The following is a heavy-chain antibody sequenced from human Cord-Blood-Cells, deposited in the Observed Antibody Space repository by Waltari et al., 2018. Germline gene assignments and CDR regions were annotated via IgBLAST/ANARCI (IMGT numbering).Heavy chain of an antibody. CDR2: ISYDGSNK. V-gene: IGHV3-30*04. CDR1: GFTFRSYP. J-gene: IGHJ4*02. CDR3: ARDPIAAAGDY. Sequence: QVQLVESGGGVVQPGRSLRLSCAASGFTFRSYPMHWVRQAPGKGLEWVAVISYDGSNKYYADSVKGRFTISRDNSKNTLYLQMNSLRAEDTAVYYCARDPIAAAGDYWGQGTLVTVSS. D-gene: IGHD6-13*01.